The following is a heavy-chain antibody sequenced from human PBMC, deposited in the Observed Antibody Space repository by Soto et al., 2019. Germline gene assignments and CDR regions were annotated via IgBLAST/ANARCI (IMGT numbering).Heavy chain of an antibody. V-gene: IGHV1-18*01. CDR1: GYTFDSYG. CDR2: ISAYNGYT. Sequence: VQLVQSGPQMQRPGASVKVSCTASGYTFDSYGITWVRQAPGQGLEWMGWISAYNGYTSFAQKFQGRVTMTTDTSSNTAYMEMRSLTSDDTAVYYCARRDFGSPGSSFDYWGQGTLVNVSS. J-gene: IGHJ4*02. D-gene: IGHD3-3*01. CDR3: ARRDFGSPGSSFDY.